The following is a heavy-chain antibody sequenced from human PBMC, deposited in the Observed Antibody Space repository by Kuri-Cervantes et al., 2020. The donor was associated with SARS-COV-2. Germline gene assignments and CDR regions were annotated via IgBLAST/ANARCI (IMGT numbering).Heavy chain of an antibody. V-gene: IGHV4-59*01. CDR1: GFTFSSYW. Sequence: GSLRLSCAASGFTFSSYWMSWVRQAPGKGLEWIGYIYYSGSTNYNPSLKSRVTISVDTSKNQFSLKLSSVTAADTAVYYCARWEPEGCFDYWGQGTLVTVSS. CDR2: IYYSGST. J-gene: IGHJ4*02. CDR3: ARWEPEGCFDY. D-gene: IGHD1-26*01.